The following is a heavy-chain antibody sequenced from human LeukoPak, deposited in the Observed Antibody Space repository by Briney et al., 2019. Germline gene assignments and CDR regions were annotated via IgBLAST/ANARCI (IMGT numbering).Heavy chain of an antibody. Sequence: GESLKISCKGSGYSFTSYWIGWVRQMPGKGLEWMGIIYPGDSDTRYSPSFQGQVTISADKSISTAYLQWSSLKASDTAMYYCARSYYDSSGYHRFDRWGQGTLVTVSS. CDR2: IYPGDSDT. CDR3: ARSYYDSSGYHRFDR. V-gene: IGHV5-51*01. J-gene: IGHJ4*02. D-gene: IGHD3-22*01. CDR1: GYSFTSYW.